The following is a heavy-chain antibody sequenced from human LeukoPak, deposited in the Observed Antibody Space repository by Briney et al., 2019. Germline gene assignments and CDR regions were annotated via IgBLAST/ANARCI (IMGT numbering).Heavy chain of an antibody. J-gene: IGHJ4*02. D-gene: IGHD3-22*01. CDR1: GFTFSSYW. V-gene: IGHV3-23*01. CDR3: AKGGYYDSSGYYGY. Sequence: PGGSLRLSCATSGFTFSSYWMSWVRQAPGKGLEWVSAISGSGGSTYYADSVKGRFTISRDNSKNTLYLQMNSLRAEDTAVYYCAKGGYYDSSGYYGYWGQGTLVTVSS. CDR2: ISGSGGST.